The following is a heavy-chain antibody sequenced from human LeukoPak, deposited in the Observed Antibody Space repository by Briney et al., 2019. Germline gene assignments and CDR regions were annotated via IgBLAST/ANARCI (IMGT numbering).Heavy chain of an antibody. CDR3: AREVYYYGSGSYRYYYYGMDV. V-gene: IGHV4-4*07. CDR1: GGSISSYY. D-gene: IGHD3-10*01. Sequence: PSETLSLTCTVSGGSISSYYWSWIRQPAGKGLEWIGRIYTSGGTNYNPSLKSRVTMSVDTSKNQFSLKLSSVTAADTAVYYCAREVYYYGSGSYRYYYYGMDVWGQGTTVTVSS. J-gene: IGHJ6*02. CDR2: IYTSGGT.